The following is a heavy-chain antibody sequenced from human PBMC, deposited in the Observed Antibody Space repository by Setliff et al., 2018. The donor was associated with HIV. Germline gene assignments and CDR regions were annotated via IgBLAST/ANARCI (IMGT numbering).Heavy chain of an antibody. CDR1: GSSISSSSYH. V-gene: IGHV4-39*01. D-gene: IGHD3-3*01. Sequence: PSETLSLTCSVSGSSISSSSYHWAWIRQPPGKGLEWIGTIYYSGNTYYNPSLKSRLTISLDTSTNKFSLKLSSVTAADTAVYYCARRGHRSVYDPYQYNYFDTWGQGTLVTVSS. CDR2: IYYSGNT. CDR3: ARRGHRSVYDPYQYNYFDT. J-gene: IGHJ5*02.